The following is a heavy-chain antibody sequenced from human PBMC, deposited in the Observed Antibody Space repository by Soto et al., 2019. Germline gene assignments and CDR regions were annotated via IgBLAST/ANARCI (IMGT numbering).Heavy chain of an antibody. CDR3: ARAGCDGGSCYTLVGLRYGMDV. V-gene: IGHV3-30-3*01. D-gene: IGHD2-15*01. CDR1: GFTFSSYA. J-gene: IGHJ6*02. Sequence: QVQLVESGGGVVQPGRSLRLSCAASGFTFSSYAMHWVRQAPDKGLEWVAVISYDGSNKYYADSVKGRFTISRDNSKNTLYLQMNSLRAEDTAVYYCARAGCDGGSCYTLVGLRYGMDVWGQGTTVTVSS. CDR2: ISYDGSNK.